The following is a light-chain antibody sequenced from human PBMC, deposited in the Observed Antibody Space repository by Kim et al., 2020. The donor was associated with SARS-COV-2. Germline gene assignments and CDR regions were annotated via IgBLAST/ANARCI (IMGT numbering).Light chain of an antibody. CDR3: QKTNTFPLS. J-gene: IGKJ4*01. CDR1: QRIGRW. CDR2: GAS. Sequence: ASVEDTVTFSCRASQRIGRWLAWYQQRPGKAPQLLIYGASSLQSGIPSRFSGNGSETDFSLSISSLQPGDLATFYCQKTNTFPLSFGGGAKVDIK. V-gene: IGKV1-12*01.